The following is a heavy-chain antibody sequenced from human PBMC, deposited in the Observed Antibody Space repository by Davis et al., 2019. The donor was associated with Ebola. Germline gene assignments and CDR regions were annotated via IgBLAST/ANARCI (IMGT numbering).Heavy chain of an antibody. Sequence: PGGSLRLSCAASGFAFSDYYMNWIRQAPGKGLEWLSFISPSSSIIHYADSVKGRFTISRDNAKDSVYLQMKSLRAEDTAIYYCARDLVISALDIWGQGIMVTVSS. CDR1: GFAFSDYY. D-gene: IGHD3-10*01. V-gene: IGHV3-11*01. CDR2: ISPSSSII. J-gene: IGHJ3*02. CDR3: ARDLVISALDI.